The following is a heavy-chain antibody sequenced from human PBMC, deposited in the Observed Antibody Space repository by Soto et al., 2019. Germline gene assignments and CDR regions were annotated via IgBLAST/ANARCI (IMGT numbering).Heavy chain of an antibody. D-gene: IGHD5-18*01. CDR2: ISNSGST. V-gene: IGHV4-30-4*01. J-gene: IGHJ4*02. CDR1: VGSVTSDEDY. CDR3: ATESGSTYGYFDH. Sequence: SETLSLTCTVSVGSVTSDEDYWTWIRHSPGKDLEWIGYISNSGSTGYNPSLKTRLSMSVDRSKNQFTLRLTSVTAADTAVYFCATESGSTYGYFDHWGQGTQVTVSS.